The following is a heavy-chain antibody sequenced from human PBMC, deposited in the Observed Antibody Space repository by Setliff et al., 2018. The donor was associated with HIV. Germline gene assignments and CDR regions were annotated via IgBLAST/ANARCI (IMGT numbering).Heavy chain of an antibody. D-gene: IGHD4-17*01. J-gene: IGHJ5*02. CDR3: ARGGRSTVTQWAWFDP. Sequence: PSETLSLTCAVYGGSFSGYFWSWIRQSPGKGLEWIGEFRHSGNTNINPSLKSRVTISGDTTKNQNSLKLTSVTAADTAVYYCARGGRSTVTQWAWFDPWGQGTLVTVSS. CDR2: FRHSGNT. CDR1: GGSFSGYF. V-gene: IGHV4-34*01.